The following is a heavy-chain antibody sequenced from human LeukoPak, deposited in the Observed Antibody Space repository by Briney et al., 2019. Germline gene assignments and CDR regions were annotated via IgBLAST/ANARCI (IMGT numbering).Heavy chain of an antibody. D-gene: IGHD1-14*01. CDR1: GFTFSSYS. J-gene: IGHJ3*02. V-gene: IGHV4-39*07. CDR2: IYYSGST. Sequence: GSLRLSCAASGFTFSSYSMNWVRQPPGKGLEWIGSIYYSGSTYYNPSLKSRVTISVDTSKNQFSLKLSSVTAADTAVYYCAKPGSEGSPKSNVFNIGAKGKMVTVSS. CDR3: AKPGSEGSPKSNVFNI.